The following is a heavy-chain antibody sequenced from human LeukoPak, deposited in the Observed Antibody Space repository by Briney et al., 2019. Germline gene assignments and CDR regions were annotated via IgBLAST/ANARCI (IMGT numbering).Heavy chain of an antibody. CDR1: GFTLSSYW. CDR2: VSPDGRTT. V-gene: IGHV3-74*01. J-gene: IGHJ4*02. D-gene: IGHD1-1*01. CDR3: ARGQLL. Sequence: GGSLRLSCAASGFTLSSYWMHWVRQTPEKGLVWVSHVSPDGRTTTYADSVKGRFTIFRDNAKSTLYLQMNGLRAEDTAVYYCARGQLLGGQGTLVTVSS.